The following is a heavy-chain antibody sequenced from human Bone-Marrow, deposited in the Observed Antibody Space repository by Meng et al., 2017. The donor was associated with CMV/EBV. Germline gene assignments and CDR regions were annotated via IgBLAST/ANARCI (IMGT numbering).Heavy chain of an antibody. D-gene: IGHD3-10*01. CDR3: AKSYFGSGNYYNCPGYFDY. V-gene: IGHV3-7*03. Sequence: GESLKISCAASGFTFSSHWMCWVRQAPGKGLEWVANIKADGSEKYYVDSVKGRFTISRDDSNNTLYLQMSSLTAEDTAVYYCAKSYFGSGNYYNCPGYFDYWGQGTLVTVSS. CDR1: GFTFSSHW. CDR2: IKADGSEK. J-gene: IGHJ4*02.